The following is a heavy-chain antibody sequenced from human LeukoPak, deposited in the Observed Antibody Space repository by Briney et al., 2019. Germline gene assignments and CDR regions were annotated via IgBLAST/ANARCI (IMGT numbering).Heavy chain of an antibody. V-gene: IGHV3-30*02. CDR3: AKFWGPDSSLDAFDI. CDR1: GFTFSSYG. Sequence: GGSLRLSCAASGFTFSSYGMHWVRQAPGKGLEWVAVIWYGGSNKYYADSVKGRFTISRDNSKNTLYLQMNSLRAEDTAVYYCAKFWGPDSSLDAFDIWGQGTMVTVSS. CDR2: IWYGGSNK. D-gene: IGHD3-16*01. J-gene: IGHJ3*02.